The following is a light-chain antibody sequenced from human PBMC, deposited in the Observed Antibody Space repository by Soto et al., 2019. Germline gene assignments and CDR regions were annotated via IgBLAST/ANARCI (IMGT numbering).Light chain of an antibody. J-gene: IGKJ1*01. CDR1: QSVSYTF. Sequence: EIVLTQSPGTLSLSPGERATLSCRASQSVSYTFLAWYQQKPGQAPRLLIHGAFSRATGIPDRFSGSGSGTDFTLTISTLEPEDSAVYYCHHYETFGQGTKVDIK. CDR2: GAF. V-gene: IGKV3-20*01. CDR3: HHYET.